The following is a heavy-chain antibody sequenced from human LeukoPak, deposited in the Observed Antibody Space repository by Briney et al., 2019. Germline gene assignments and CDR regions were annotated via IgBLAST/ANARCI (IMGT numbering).Heavy chain of an antibody. CDR3: ARDSFLVRGEDYYYYGMDV. J-gene: IGHJ6*02. Sequence: GGSLRLSCEGSGFTFSYHHMDWVRQAPGMGLEWVGRGPARNKPNSCSTQYATSVRGRFTISRDDSKNSLYLQMNSLRAEDTAVYYCARDSFLVRGEDYYYYGMDVWGQGTTVTVSS. CDR1: GFTFSYHH. V-gene: IGHV3-72*01. D-gene: IGHD3-10*01. CDR2: ARNKPNSCST.